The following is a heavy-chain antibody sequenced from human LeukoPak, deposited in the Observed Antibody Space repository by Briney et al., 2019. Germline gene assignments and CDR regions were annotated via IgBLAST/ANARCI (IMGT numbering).Heavy chain of an antibody. CDR3: AGVSSLRLGELSFIDY. CDR1: GFTFSSYA. CDR2: ISYDGSNK. J-gene: IGHJ4*02. V-gene: IGHV3-30*04. D-gene: IGHD3-16*02. Sequence: GGSLRLSCAASGFTFSSYAMHWVRQAPGKGLEWVAVISYDGSNKYYADSVKGRFTTSRDNSKNTLYLQMNSLRAEDTAVYYCAGVSSLRLGELSFIDYWGQGTLVTVSS.